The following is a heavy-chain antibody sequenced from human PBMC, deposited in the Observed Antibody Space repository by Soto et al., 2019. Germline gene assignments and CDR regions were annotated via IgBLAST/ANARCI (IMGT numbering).Heavy chain of an antibody. Sequence: GGSLRLSCAASGFTFSSYEMNWVRQAPGKGLEWVSYITSSGSTTYYADSVKGRFTISRDNAKNSLYLQMNSLRAEDTAVYYCARDIAARPSWFDPWGQGTLVTVSS. V-gene: IGHV3-48*03. CDR3: ARDIAARPSWFDP. D-gene: IGHD6-6*01. CDR1: GFTFSSYE. J-gene: IGHJ5*02. CDR2: ITSSGSTT.